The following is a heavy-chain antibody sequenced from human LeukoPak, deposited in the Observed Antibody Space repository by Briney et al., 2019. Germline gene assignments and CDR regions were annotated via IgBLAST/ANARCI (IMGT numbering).Heavy chain of an antibody. CDR2: IYYSGST. CDR1: GGSISSYY. Sequence: TSETLSLTCTVSGGSISSYYWSWIRQPPGKGLEWIGYIYYSGSTNYNPSLKSRVTISVDTSKNQFSLKLSSVTAADTAVYYCARRAPSDCGGDCLPPSGARPEGAFDIWGQGTMVTVSS. J-gene: IGHJ3*02. D-gene: IGHD2-21*02. V-gene: IGHV4-59*01. CDR3: ARRAPSDCGGDCLPPSGARPEGAFDI.